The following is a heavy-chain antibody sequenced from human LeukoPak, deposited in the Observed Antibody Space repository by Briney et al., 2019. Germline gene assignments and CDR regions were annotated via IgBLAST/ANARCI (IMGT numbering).Heavy chain of an antibody. V-gene: IGHV4-39*01. J-gene: IGHJ4*02. Sequence: NPSETLSLTCTVSGGSISSSSYYWGWIRQPPGKGLEWIGSIYYSGSTYYNPSLKSRVTISVDTSKNQFSLKLSSVTAADTAVYYCARRLFQGYFDYWGQGTLVTVSS. CDR3: ARRLFQGYFDY. CDR1: GGSISSSSYY. CDR2: IYYSGST. D-gene: IGHD2-15*01.